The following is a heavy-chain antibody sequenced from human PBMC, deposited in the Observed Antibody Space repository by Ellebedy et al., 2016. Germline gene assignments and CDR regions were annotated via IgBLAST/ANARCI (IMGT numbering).Heavy chain of an antibody. CDR1: GGSFSGYY. J-gene: IGHJ4*02. D-gene: IGHD7-27*01. V-gene: IGHV4-34*01. Sequence: SETLSLTXAVYGGSFSGYYWSWIRQSPGKGLEWIGEINHSGSTNYSPSLKSRVTISVDTSKNQFSLKLSSVTAADTAVYYCASFPTGESRNYFDYWGQGTLVTVSS. CDR2: INHSGST. CDR3: ASFPTGESRNYFDY.